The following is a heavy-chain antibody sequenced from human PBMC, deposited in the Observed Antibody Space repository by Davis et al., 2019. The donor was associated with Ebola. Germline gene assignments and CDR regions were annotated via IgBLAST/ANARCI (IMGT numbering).Heavy chain of an antibody. D-gene: IGHD7-27*01. CDR2: INHSGST. CDR3: ARDLGPFDY. Sequence: MPSETLSLTCAVYGGSFSGYYWSWIRQPPGKGLEWIGEINHSGSTNYNPSLKSRVTISVDTSKNQFSLKLSSVTAADTAVYYCARDLGPFDYWGQGTLVTVSS. CDR1: GGSFSGYY. J-gene: IGHJ4*02. V-gene: IGHV4-34*01.